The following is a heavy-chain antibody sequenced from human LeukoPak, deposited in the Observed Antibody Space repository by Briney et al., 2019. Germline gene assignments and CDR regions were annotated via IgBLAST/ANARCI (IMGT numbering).Heavy chain of an antibody. D-gene: IGHD3-22*01. Sequence: SGGSLRLSCAASGFTLSSYAMSWVRQARGKGLEWVSAISGSGGSTYYADSVKGRFTISRDNSKNTLYLQMNSLRAEDTAVYYCAKDPSYYYDNSGYYSFDYWGQGTLVTVSS. CDR3: AKDPSYYYDNSGYYSFDY. J-gene: IGHJ4*02. CDR2: ISGSGGST. V-gene: IGHV3-23*01. CDR1: GFTLSSYA.